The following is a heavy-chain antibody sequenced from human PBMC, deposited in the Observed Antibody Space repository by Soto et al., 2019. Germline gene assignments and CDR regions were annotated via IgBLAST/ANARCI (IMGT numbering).Heavy chain of an antibody. D-gene: IGHD6-13*01. V-gene: IGHV1-18*01. J-gene: IGHJ6*02. Sequence: ASVKVSCKASGYTFTSYGISWVRQAPGQGLEWMGWISAYNGNTNYAQKLQGRVTMTTDTSTSTAYMELRSLRSDDTAVYYCARDLGSSWTVYYYYGMDVWGQGTTVTVS. CDR3: ARDLGSSWTVYYYYGMDV. CDR2: ISAYNGNT. CDR1: GYTFTSYG.